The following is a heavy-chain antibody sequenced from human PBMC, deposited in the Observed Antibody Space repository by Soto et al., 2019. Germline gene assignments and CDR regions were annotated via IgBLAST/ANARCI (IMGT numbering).Heavy chain of an antibody. D-gene: IGHD2-2*01. Sequence: QVQLVQSGAEVKKPGSSVKVSCKASGGTFGSYAISWVRQAPGQGLEWMGGIIPSPGTANYAQKFQGRVTIAADESKSTAYMELSSLRSEDTAVYYCARSQGSSTSLEIYYYYYYGMDVWGQGTTVTVSS. CDR3: ARSQGSSTSLEIYYYYYYGMDV. V-gene: IGHV1-69*01. CDR2: IIPSPGTA. CDR1: GGTFGSYA. J-gene: IGHJ6*02.